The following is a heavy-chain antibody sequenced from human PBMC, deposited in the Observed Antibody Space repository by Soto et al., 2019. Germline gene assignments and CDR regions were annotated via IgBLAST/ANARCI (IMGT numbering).Heavy chain of an antibody. CDR3: ARGEDYYDSSGYSYFQH. D-gene: IGHD3-22*01. Sequence: SETLSLTCTVSGGSISSSSYYWGWIRQPPGKGLEWIGSIYYSGSTYYNPSLKSRVTISVDTSKNQFSLKLSSVTAADTAVYYCARGEDYYDSSGYSYFQHWGQGTLVTVSS. CDR2: IYYSGST. V-gene: IGHV4-39*01. CDR1: GGSISSSSYY. J-gene: IGHJ1*01.